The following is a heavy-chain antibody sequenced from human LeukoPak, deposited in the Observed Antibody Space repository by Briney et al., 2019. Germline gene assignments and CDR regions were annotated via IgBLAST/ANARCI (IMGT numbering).Heavy chain of an antibody. CDR3: ATRPPPCGSYTNPPGNY. CDR2: FDPEDGET. J-gene: IGHJ4*02. D-gene: IGHD1-26*01. CDR1: GYTLTELS. Sequence: ASVKVSCKVSGYTLTELSMHWVRQAPGKGLEWMGGFDPEDGETIYAQKFQGRVTMTEDTSTDTAYMELSSLRSEDTAVYYCATRPPPCGSYTNPPGNYWGQGTLVTVSS. V-gene: IGHV1-24*01.